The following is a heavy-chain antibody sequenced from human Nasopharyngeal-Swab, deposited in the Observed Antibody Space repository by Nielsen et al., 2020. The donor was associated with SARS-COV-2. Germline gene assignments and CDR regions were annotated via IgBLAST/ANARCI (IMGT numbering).Heavy chain of an antibody. V-gene: IGHV3-11*05. Sequence: RQAPGKGLEWVSYISSSSSYTNYADSVKGRFTISRDNAKNSLYLQMNSLRAEDTAVYYCAKDWGVGYCSSTSCYAHDAFDIWGQGTMVTVSS. CDR2: ISSSSSYT. CDR3: AKDWGVGYCSSTSCYAHDAFDI. J-gene: IGHJ3*02. D-gene: IGHD2-2*01.